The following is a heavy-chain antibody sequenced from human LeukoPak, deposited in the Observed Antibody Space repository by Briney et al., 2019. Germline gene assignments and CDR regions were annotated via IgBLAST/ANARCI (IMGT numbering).Heavy chain of an antibody. CDR2: IYYSGST. Sequence: SQTLSLTCTVSGGSISSGGYSWSWIRQPPGKGLEWIGYIYYSGSTYYNPSLKSRVTISVDTSKNQFSLKLSSVTAADTAVYYCARLAGYYFDYWGQGTLVTVSS. J-gene: IGHJ4*02. V-gene: IGHV4-30-4*07. CDR3: ARLAGYYFDY. CDR1: GGSISSGGYS. D-gene: IGHD6-25*01.